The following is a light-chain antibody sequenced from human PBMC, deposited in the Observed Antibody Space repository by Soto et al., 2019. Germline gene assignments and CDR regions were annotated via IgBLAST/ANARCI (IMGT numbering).Light chain of an antibody. CDR2: GTS. Sequence: EIVLTQSPGTLSLSPGERATLSCRASQSVSSSYLAWYQQKPGQAPRLLIYGTSSRSTAIPDRFSGSGSGTDFTLTISRLEPEDFAVYYCQQYGRSSWTFGQGNKVEI. CDR1: QSVSSSY. J-gene: IGKJ1*01. CDR3: QQYGRSSWT. V-gene: IGKV3-20*01.